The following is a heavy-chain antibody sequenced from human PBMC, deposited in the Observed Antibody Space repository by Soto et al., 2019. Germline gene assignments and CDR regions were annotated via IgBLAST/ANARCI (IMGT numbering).Heavy chain of an antibody. V-gene: IGHV1-69*13. CDR3: ASARIGYCISTSCPLDAFDI. CDR1: GGTFSSYA. Sequence: SVKVSCKASGGTFSSYAISWVRQAPGQGLEWMGGIIPIFGTANYAQKFQGRVTITADESTSTAYMELSSLRSEDTAVYYCASARIGYCISTSCPLDAFDIWGQGTMVTVS. CDR2: IIPIFGTA. J-gene: IGHJ3*02. D-gene: IGHD2-2*01.